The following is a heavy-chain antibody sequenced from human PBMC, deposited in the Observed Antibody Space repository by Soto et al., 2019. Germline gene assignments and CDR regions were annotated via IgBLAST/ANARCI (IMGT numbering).Heavy chain of an antibody. Sequence: QVQLVQSGDEVKKHGASVKVSCKASGYIFVNYGIAWARQAPGQGLEWMGWISPYTGNTHSASKVQGRLTMTTDTSTSTAYMDLGSLTSDDTAVYYCVMVDNYVTPTPQDVWGQGTTVTVSS. CDR3: VMVDNYVTPTPQDV. J-gene: IGHJ6*02. CDR2: ISPYTGNT. V-gene: IGHV1-18*01. CDR1: GYIFVNYG. D-gene: IGHD3-16*01.